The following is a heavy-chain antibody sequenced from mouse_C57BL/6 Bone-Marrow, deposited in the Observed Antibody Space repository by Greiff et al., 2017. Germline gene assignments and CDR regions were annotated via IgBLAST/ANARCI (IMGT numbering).Heavy chain of an antibody. V-gene: IGHV1-82*01. D-gene: IGHD1-1*01. CDR2: IYPGDGDT. CDR1: GYAFSSSW. Sequence: VKLMESGPELVKPGASVKISCKASGYAFSSSWMNWVKQRPGTGLEWIGRIYPGDGDTNYNGKFKGKATLTAGKSSSTAYMQLSSLTSEDSAVYFCARERITTVVAWGQGTSVPVSS. CDR3: ARERITTVVA. J-gene: IGHJ4*01.